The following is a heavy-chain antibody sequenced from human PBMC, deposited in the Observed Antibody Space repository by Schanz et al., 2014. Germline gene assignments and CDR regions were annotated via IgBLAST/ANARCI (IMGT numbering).Heavy chain of an antibody. CDR2: MSHDGTNK. V-gene: IGHV3-30*04. D-gene: IGHD6-13*01. Sequence: QVQLVESGGGVVQPGGSLRLSCAASGFTFSSYAIHWVRQAPGKGLEWVSFMSHDGTNKYYTDSVKGRFTISRDNSRNTLYLQMNSLIAEDTAVYYCARVETAGVYSYYYSMDVWGQGTTVTVSS. CDR3: ARVETAGVYSYYYSMDV. CDR1: GFTFSSYA. J-gene: IGHJ6*02.